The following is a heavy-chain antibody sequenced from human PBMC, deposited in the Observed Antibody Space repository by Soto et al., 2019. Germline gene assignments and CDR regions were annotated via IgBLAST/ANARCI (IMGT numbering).Heavy chain of an antibody. Sequence: GGSLRLSCAASGFTFSSYSMHWVRQAPGKGLEWVAVISYDGSNKYYADSVKGRFTISRDNSKNTLYLQMNSLRAEDTAVYYCAKEEKKLGTTGYYGMGVWGQGTTVTVSS. CDR1: GFTFSSYS. V-gene: IGHV3-30*18. D-gene: IGHD7-27*01. CDR3: AKEEKKLGTTGYYGMGV. J-gene: IGHJ6*02. CDR2: ISYDGSNK.